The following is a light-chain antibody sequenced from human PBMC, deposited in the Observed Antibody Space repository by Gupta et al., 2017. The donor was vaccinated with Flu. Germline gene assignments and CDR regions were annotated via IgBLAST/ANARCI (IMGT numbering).Light chain of an antibody. CDR1: SSNIGTNT. J-gene: IGLJ3*02. Sequence: QSVLTQPPSASGTPGQRVTLSCSGSSSNIGTNTVNWYQHLPGTAPKLLIYSNNKRPSGVPDRFSGSKSGTSAALAISGLQAEEEADYYCDAWEDSRNAPWVFGGGTKLTGL. V-gene: IGLV1-44*01. CDR3: DAWEDSRNAPWV. CDR2: SNN.